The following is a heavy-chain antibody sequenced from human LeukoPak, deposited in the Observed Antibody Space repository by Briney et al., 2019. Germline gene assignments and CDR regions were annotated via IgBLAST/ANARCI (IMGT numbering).Heavy chain of an antibody. CDR3: TRLGGSSGVDY. J-gene: IGHJ4*02. D-gene: IGHD6-19*01. V-gene: IGHV3-74*01. CDR1: GFTFSSYW. Sequence: GGSLRLSCAASGFTFSSYWMHWVRQVPGKGLVWVSRIDTDGTGTCYADSVKGRFTVSRDNAKNTLYLQMISLRAEDTAVYYCTRLGGSSGVDYWGQGTLVTVSS. CDR2: IDTDGTGT.